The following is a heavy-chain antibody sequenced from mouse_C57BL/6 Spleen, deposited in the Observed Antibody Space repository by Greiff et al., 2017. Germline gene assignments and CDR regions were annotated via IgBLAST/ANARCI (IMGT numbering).Heavy chain of an antibody. D-gene: IGHD1-1*01. J-gene: IGHJ1*03. V-gene: IGHV5-16*01. CDR1: GFTFSDYY. Sequence: DVQLVESEGGLVQPGSSMKLSCTASGFTFSDYYMAWVRQVPEKGLEWVANINYDGSSTYYLDSLKSRFIISRDNAKNILYLQMSSLKSEDTATYYCARGPDYYGSSHWYFDVWGTGTTVTVSS. CDR2: INYDGSST. CDR3: ARGPDYYGSSHWYFDV.